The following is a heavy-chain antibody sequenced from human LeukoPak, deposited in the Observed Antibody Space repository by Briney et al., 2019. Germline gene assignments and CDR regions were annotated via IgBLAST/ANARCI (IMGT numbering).Heavy chain of an antibody. D-gene: IGHD2-2*01. V-gene: IGHV3-23*01. CDR2: ISGSGGST. J-gene: IGHJ3*01. Sequence: GGFLRLSCAASGFTFSGFVISWVRQAPGKGPQWVADISGSGGSTYYADSVKGRFSVSRDNSKNMVYLELNSLRAEDTAVYYCAKNHEHGRYAGFDFWAEGALVAVSS. CDR3: AKNHEHGRYAGFDF. CDR1: GFTFSGFV.